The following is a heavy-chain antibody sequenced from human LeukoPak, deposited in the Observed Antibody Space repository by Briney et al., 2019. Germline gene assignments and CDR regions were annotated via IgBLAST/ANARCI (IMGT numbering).Heavy chain of an antibody. D-gene: IGHD3-3*01. J-gene: IGHJ3*02. V-gene: IGHV3-9*01. CDR1: GFTFDDYA. CDR2: ISWNSGSI. CDR3: ARGGRFLEWFSDAFDI. Sequence: GGSPRLSCAASGFTFDDYAMHWVRQAPGKGLEWVPGISWNSGSIGYADSVKGRFTISRDNAKNSLYLQMNSLRAEDTAVYYCARGGRFLEWFSDAFDIWGQGTMVTVSS.